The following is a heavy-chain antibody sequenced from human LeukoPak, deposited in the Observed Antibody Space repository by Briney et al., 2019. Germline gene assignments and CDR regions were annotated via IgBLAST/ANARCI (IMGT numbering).Heavy chain of an antibody. Sequence: PSETLSLTCTVSGVSINGNYWTWIRQLPGKALEWIGFVSDTGDTDYNPSLKSRLTISVDTSKSQLSLSLSSVTAADTALYYCARVFRGVVTSNWFDPWGQGTLVTVSS. V-gene: IGHV4-59*01. CDR1: GVSINGNY. D-gene: IGHD3-3*01. J-gene: IGHJ5*02. CDR2: VSDTGDT. CDR3: ARVFRGVVTSNWFDP.